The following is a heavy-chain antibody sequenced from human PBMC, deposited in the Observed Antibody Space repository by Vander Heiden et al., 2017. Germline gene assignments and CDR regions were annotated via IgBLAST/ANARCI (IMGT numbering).Heavy chain of an antibody. CDR3: ARGLGRDWFDP. J-gene: IGHJ5*02. CDR1: GCSISRGGYY. V-gene: IGHV4-31*03. CDR2: IYYSGST. D-gene: IGHD1-26*01. Sequence: QVQLQESGPGLVQPSQTLSLTCPVSGCSISRGGYYWSGIRQHPGKGLEWIGYIYYSGSTYYNPSLKSRVTISVDTSKNQFSLKLSSVTAADTAVYYCARGLGRDWFDPWGQGTLVTVSS.